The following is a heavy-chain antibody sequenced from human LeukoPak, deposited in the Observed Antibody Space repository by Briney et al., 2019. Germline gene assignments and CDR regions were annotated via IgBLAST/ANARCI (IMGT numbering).Heavy chain of an antibody. CDR3: ARPLGSQGGGNSYSSHYYYGMDV. D-gene: IGHD4-23*01. J-gene: IGHJ6*02. CDR1: GFTVSSNY. V-gene: IGHV3-66*04. CDR2: IYSGGST. Sequence: GGSLRLSCAASGFTVSSNYMSWVRQARGKGLEWVSVIYSGGSTYYSDSVKGRFTISRDNSKNTLYLQMNSLRAEDTAVYYCARPLGSQGGGNSYSSHYYYGMDVWGQGTTVTVSS.